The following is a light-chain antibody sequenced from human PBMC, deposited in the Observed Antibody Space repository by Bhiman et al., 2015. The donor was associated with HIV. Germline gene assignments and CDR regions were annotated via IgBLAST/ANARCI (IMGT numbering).Light chain of an antibody. V-gene: IGLV3-1*01. CDR1: KLGDKY. Sequence: SYELTQPPSVFVSPGQTASITCSGDKLGDKYACWYQQKPGQSPMLVIYQDTKRPSGIPERFSGSNSGNTATLTISGTQAMDEADYYCQAWDSSTVVFGTGTKVTVL. CDR2: QDT. CDR3: QAWDSSTVV. J-gene: IGLJ1*01.